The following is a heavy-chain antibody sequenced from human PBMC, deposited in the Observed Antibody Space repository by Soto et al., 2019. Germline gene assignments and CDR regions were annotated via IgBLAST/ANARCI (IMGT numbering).Heavy chain of an antibody. V-gene: IGHV1-18*01. CDR3: ATANLLFLEWSADRNGFDI. J-gene: IGHJ3*02. CDR2: ISAYNGNT. CDR1: GYTFTSYG. Sequence: GASVKVSCKASGYTFTSYGISWVRQAPGQGLEWMGWISAYNGNTSYAQKLQGRVTMTTDTSTSTTYMELRSLRSDDTAVYYCATANLLFLEWSADRNGFDIWGQGTMVNVPS. D-gene: IGHD3-3*01.